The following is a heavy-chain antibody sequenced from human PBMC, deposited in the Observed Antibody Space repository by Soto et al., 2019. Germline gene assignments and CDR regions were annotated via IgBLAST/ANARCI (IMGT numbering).Heavy chain of an antibody. CDR2: VSHDGRNT. Sequence: GGSLRLSCAASGFTFSDYAMHWVRQAPGKGLEWVAVVSHDGRNTHYADSVKGRFTISRDNSKNTVHLQMNSLRAEDTAVYYCAKPLFYSDRWYFDYWGQGTPVTVSS. CDR1: GFTFSDYA. D-gene: IGHD3-9*01. J-gene: IGHJ4*02. CDR3: AKPLFYSDRWYFDY. V-gene: IGHV3-30*18.